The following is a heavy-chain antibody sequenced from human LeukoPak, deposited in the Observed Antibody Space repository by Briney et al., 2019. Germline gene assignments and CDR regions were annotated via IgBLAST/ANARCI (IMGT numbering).Heavy chain of an antibody. CDR3: ARDLGSFDS. CDR1: GGSISSYY. J-gene: IGHJ4*02. D-gene: IGHD3-16*01. V-gene: IGHV4-59*01. Sequence: SETLSLSCTVSGGSISSYYWSWIRQPPGKGLEWIGYIYYSGSTNYNPSLKSRVTISVDTSKNQFSLKLSSVTAADTAVYYCARDLGSFDSWGQGTLVTVSS. CDR2: IYYSGST.